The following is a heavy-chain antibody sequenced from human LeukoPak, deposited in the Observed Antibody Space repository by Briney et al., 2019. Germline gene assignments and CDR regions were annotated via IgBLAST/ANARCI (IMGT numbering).Heavy chain of an antibody. Sequence: ASVKVSCKASGYTFTGYYMHWVRQAPGQGLEWMGIINPSGGSTSYAQKFQGRVTMTRDTSTSTVYMELSSLRSEDTAVYYCAREGLGYCSSTSCYWDNWFDPWGQGTLVTVSS. J-gene: IGHJ5*02. CDR1: GYTFTGYY. V-gene: IGHV1-46*03. CDR3: AREGLGYCSSTSCYWDNWFDP. CDR2: INPSGGST. D-gene: IGHD2-2*01.